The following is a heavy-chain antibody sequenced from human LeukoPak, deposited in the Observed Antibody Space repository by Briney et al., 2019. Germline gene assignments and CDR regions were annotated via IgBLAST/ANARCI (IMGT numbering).Heavy chain of an antibody. V-gene: IGHV3-66*01. CDR2: IYSGGST. CDR1: GFTVSSNY. Sequence: PGGSLRLSCAASGFTVSSNYMSWVRQAPGKGLEWVSVIYSGGSTYYADSVKGRFTISRDNSKNTLYLQMNSLRAEDTAVYYCAGTSSSWSNYYYYGMDVWGQGTTVTVSS. D-gene: IGHD6-13*01. CDR3: AGTSSSWSNYYYYGMDV. J-gene: IGHJ6*02.